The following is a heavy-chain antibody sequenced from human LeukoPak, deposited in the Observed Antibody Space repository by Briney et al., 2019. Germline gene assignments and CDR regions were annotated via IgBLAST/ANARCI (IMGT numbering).Heavy chain of an antibody. CDR2: ISGSGTGT. D-gene: IGHD3-10*01. Sequence: GGSLRLSCAASGFTFSSYGMSWVRQAPGKGLEWVSAISGSGTGTYYADSVKGRFTISRDNSKSTMYLHMNSLRVEDTAVYYCAKDRPASHGSGSFEDSWGQGTQVTVTT. J-gene: IGHJ4*02. V-gene: IGHV3-23*01. CDR3: AKDRPASHGSGSFEDS. CDR1: GFTFSSYG.